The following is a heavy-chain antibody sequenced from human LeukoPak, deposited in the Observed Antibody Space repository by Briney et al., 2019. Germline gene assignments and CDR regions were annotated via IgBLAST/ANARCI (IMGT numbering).Heavy chain of an antibody. CDR3: ARDGGIAAAGSDY. V-gene: IGHV1-69*04. CDR1: GYSFSSFD. CDR2: IIPILGIA. Sequence: SVKVSCKASGYSFSSFDINWVRQAPGQGLEWMGRIIPILGIANYAQKFQGRVTITADKSTSTAYMELSSLRSEDTAVYYCARDGGIAAAGSDYWGQGTLVTVSS. J-gene: IGHJ4*02. D-gene: IGHD6-13*01.